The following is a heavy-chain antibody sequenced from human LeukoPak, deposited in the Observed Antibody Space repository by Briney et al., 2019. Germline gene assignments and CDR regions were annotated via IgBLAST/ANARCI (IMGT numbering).Heavy chain of an antibody. CDR3: ARDLAYSRLDY. D-gene: IGHD5-18*01. CDR1: GFTFSSYA. V-gene: IGHV3-30-3*01. Sequence: GGSLRLSCAASGFTFSSYAMHWVRQALGKGLEWVAVISYDGSNKYYADSVKGRFTISRDNSKNTLYLQMNSLRAEDTAVYYCARDLAYSRLDYWGQGMLVTVSS. J-gene: IGHJ4*02. CDR2: ISYDGSNK.